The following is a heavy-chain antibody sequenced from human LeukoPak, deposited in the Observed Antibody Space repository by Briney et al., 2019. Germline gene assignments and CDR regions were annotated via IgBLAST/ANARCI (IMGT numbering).Heavy chain of an antibody. D-gene: IGHD5-24*01. J-gene: IGHJ3*02. CDR1: GGTFSSYA. Sequence: SVKVSCKASGGTFSSYAISWVRQAPGQGLEWMGGIIPIFGTANYAQKFQGRVTITADESTSTAYMELSSLKSEDTAVYYCARVRDGYNDAYDIWGQGTMVTVSS. V-gene: IGHV1-69*13. CDR2: IIPIFGTA. CDR3: ARVRDGYNDAYDI.